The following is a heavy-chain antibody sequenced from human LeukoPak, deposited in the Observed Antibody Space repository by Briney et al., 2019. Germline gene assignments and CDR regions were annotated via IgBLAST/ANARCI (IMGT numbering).Heavy chain of an antibody. CDR2: ISWNSGSI. CDR1: GFTFDDYA. Sequence: GGSLRLSCAASGFTFDDYAMHWVRQAPGKGLEWVSGISWNSGSIGYADSVKGRFTISRDNAMNSLYLQMNSLRAEDTALYYCAKAIYYDSSGYSPFDYWGQGTLVTVSS. D-gene: IGHD3-22*01. V-gene: IGHV3-9*01. CDR3: AKAIYYDSSGYSPFDY. J-gene: IGHJ4*02.